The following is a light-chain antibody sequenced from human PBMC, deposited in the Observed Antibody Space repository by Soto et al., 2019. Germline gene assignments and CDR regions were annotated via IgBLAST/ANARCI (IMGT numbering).Light chain of an antibody. V-gene: IGKV3-11*01. CDR3: QQRHMWPIT. CDR2: DAS. CDR1: QSVSNY. Sequence: EIVLTQSPATLSLSPGERATLSCRTSQSVSNYLAWYQQKPGQAPRLLIYDASNRATGIPARFSGSGSGTDFTLTISSLEPEDSALYYCQQRHMWPITFGQGTRLEIK. J-gene: IGKJ5*01.